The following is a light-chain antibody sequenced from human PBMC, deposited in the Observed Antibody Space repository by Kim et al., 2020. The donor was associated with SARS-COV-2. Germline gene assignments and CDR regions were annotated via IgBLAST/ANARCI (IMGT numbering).Light chain of an antibody. CDR2: AAS. CDR1: QSISNY. Sequence: SASVGDRDTISCRASQSISNYLNWYQQKPGRAPNLLIYAASKLQSGVPSRFSGSGSGTDFTLTITSLQPEDFATYYCQQSHSTLYTFGQGTKLEI. CDR3: QQSHSTLYT. J-gene: IGKJ2*01. V-gene: IGKV1-39*01.